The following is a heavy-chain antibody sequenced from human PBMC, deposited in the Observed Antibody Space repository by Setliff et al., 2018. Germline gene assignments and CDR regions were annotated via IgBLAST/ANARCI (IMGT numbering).Heavy chain of an antibody. J-gene: IGHJ5*01. CDR3: ARDATDYNVGSGYLDS. Sequence: PGGSLRLSCAASGFTCSSYWMSWVRQAPGKGLEWVAKIKQDGSEKYYVDSVKGRFTISRDNAKNSLYLQMNSLRAEDTAVYYCARDATDYNVGSGYLDSWSQGRLVTVSS. V-gene: IGHV3-7*01. CDR2: IKQDGSEK. D-gene: IGHD3-22*01. CDR1: GFTCSSYW.